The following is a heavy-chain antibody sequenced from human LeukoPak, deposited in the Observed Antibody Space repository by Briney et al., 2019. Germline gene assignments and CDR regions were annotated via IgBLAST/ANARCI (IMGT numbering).Heavy chain of an antibody. D-gene: IGHD3-10*01. CDR1: GFTVSSNY. CDR3: AKGLWFGELLRYYYYGMDV. Sequence: PGGSLRLSCAASGFTVSSNYMSWVRQAPGKGLEWVSVIYSGGSTYYADSVKGRFTISRDNSKNTLYLQMNSLRAEDTAVYYCAKGLWFGELLRYYYYGMDVWGQGTTVTVSS. V-gene: IGHV3-66*01. CDR2: IYSGGST. J-gene: IGHJ6*02.